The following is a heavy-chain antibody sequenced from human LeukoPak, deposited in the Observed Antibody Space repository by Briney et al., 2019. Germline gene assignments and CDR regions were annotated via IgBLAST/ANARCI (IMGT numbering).Heavy chain of an antibody. CDR3: ARGDIAAGGAPFDY. CDR2: INHSGST. CDR1: GGSFSGYY. V-gene: IGHV4-34*01. J-gene: IGHJ4*02. Sequence: SETLSLTCAVYGGSFSGYYWSWIRQPPGRGLEWIGEINHSGSTSYSASLKSRVTISVDTSKNQFSLKLNSVTAADTAVYYCARGDIAAGGAPFDYWGQGTLVTVSS. D-gene: IGHD6-13*01.